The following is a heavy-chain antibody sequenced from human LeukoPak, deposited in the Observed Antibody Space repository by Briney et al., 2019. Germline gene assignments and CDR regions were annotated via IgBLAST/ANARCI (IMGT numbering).Heavy chain of an antibody. CDR2: ISGSGGST. J-gene: IGHJ4*02. CDR3: AKDRAYGSGNDY. V-gene: IGHV3-23*01. D-gene: IGHD3-10*01. CDR1: GFTFSSYA. Sequence: GGSLRLSCAASGFTFSSYAMSWVRQAPGKGLKWVSAISGSGGSTYYADSVKGRFTISRDNSKNTLYLQMNSLRAEDTAVYYCAKDRAYGSGNDYWGQGTLVTVSS.